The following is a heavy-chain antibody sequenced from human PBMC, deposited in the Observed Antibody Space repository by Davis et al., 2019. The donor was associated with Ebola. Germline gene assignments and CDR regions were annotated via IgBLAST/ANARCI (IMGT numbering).Heavy chain of an antibody. J-gene: IGHJ4*02. V-gene: IGHV3-7*03. Sequence: GGSLRLSCTASGFTFNYYWMNWVRKAPGKGLEWVANVRQDETEKHYVDSVKGRFTISRDKSNNTLYLEMNSLRVDDTAVYYCATTQWLREFDNWGQGTLVTVSS. D-gene: IGHD6-19*01. CDR2: VRQDETEK. CDR1: GFTFNYYW. CDR3: ATTQWLREFDN.